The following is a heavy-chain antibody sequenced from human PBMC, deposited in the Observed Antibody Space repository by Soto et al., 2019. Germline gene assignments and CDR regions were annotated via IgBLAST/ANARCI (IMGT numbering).Heavy chain of an antibody. V-gene: IGHV1-69*06. Sequence: GASVKVSCKASGGTFSSYAISWVRQAPGQGLEWMGGIIPIFGTANYAQKFQGRVTITADKSTSTAYMELSSLRSEDTAVYYCARVSLRFLEWSTSRGYYFDYWGQGTLVTSPQ. CDR3: ARVSLRFLEWSTSRGYYFDY. D-gene: IGHD3-3*01. CDR1: GGTFSSYA. J-gene: IGHJ4*02. CDR2: IIPIFGTA.